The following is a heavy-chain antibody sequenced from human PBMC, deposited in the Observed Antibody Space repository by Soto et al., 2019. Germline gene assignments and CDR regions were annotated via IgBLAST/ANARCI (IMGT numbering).Heavy chain of an antibody. J-gene: IGHJ6*02. D-gene: IGHD3-9*01. CDR2: INHSGST. Sequence: QSQTLSLTCAVYGGSFSGYYWSWIRQPPGKGLEWIGEINHSGSTNYNPSLKSRVTISVDTSKNQFSLKLSSVTAADTAVYYCARVKGLTGYYRTYYYYGMDVWGQGTTVTVSS. CDR3: ARVKGLTGYYRTYYYYGMDV. V-gene: IGHV4-34*01. CDR1: GGSFSGYY.